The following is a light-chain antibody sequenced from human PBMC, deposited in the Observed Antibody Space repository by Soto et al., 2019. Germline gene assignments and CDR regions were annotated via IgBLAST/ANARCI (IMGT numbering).Light chain of an antibody. V-gene: IGLV2-8*01. CDR2: EVS. CDR1: SNDVGGYNY. CDR3: SSDAGGNNLV. J-gene: IGLJ3*02. Sequence: QSALTQPPSASGSPGQSVTISCTGTSNDVGGYNYVSWYQQHPGKAPKLMIYEVSERPSGVPDRFSGSKSGNTASLTVSGLQAEDEADYYCSSDAGGNNLVFGGGTKLTVL.